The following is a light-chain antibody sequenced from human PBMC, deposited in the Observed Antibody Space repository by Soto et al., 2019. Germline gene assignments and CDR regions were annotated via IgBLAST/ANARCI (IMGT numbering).Light chain of an antibody. CDR1: QSVSSS. Sequence: EIVLTQSPGTLSLSPGERATLSCRASQSVSSSLAWYQQKPGLAPTLLISDPSSRASGVPDRFNGGGSGTDFPLTIRRLEPEDFARYYCQQYAVSPITFGQGTRLDIK. V-gene: IGKV3-20*01. CDR2: DPS. J-gene: IGKJ5*01. CDR3: QQYAVSPIT.